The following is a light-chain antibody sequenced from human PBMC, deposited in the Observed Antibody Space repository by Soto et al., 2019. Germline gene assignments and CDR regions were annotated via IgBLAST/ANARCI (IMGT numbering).Light chain of an antibody. J-gene: IGLJ1*01. CDR1: SSDVGGYNY. Sequence: QSALTQPASVSGSPGQSITISCTGTSSDVGGYNYVSWYQHHPGKAPKLMIYEVSNRPSGASNRFSGSKSGNTASLTISGLQAEDEAEYYCSSYTSSSTKVFGTGTKLTVL. V-gene: IGLV2-14*01. CDR2: EVS. CDR3: SSYTSSSTKV.